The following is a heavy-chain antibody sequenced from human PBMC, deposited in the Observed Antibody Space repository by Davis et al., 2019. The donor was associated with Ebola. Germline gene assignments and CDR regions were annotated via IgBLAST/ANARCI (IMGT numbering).Heavy chain of an antibody. J-gene: IGHJ6*03. CDR2: ISSGGVTT. D-gene: IGHD2-21*01. CDR1: GFDFRDYS. CDR3: ARVNLWSRGWGMDV. Sequence: GESLKIPCAASGFDFRDYSMTLVRPAPGKGLQWLSYISSGGVTTYYADSVTGRFSTSRDNAKNSLFLQMSSLRDEDTAVYYCARVNLWSRGWGMDVWGNGTTVTVSS. V-gene: IGHV3-48*02.